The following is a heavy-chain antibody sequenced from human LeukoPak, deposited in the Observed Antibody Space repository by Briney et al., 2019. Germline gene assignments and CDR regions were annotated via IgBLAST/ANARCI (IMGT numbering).Heavy chain of an antibody. V-gene: IGHV5-10-1*01. J-gene: IGHJ4*02. D-gene: IGHD5-18*01. CDR2: IDPSDSYT. CDR3: ARLGYSYGNGYYFDY. Sequence: RGESLKISCKGSGYSFTSYWISWVRQMPGKGLEWMGRIDPSDSYTNYSPSFQGHVTISADKSISTAYLQWSSLKASDTAMYYCARLGYSYGNGYYFDYWGQGTLVTVSS. CDR1: GYSFTSYW.